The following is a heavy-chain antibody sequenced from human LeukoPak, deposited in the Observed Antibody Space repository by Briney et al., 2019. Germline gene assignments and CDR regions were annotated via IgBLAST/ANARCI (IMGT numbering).Heavy chain of an antibody. V-gene: IGHV3-7*01. CDR3: ARVGPPYYYYYMGV. CDR1: GFTFSASW. Sequence: GGSLRLSCAASGFTFSASWMSWVRQAPGKGLEWVANIKQDGTEQYTADSLKGRFTISRDNAKRLLFLQMNSLRAEDTAVYYCARVGPPYYYYYMGVWGNGTTVTVSS. J-gene: IGHJ6*03. CDR2: IKQDGTEQ.